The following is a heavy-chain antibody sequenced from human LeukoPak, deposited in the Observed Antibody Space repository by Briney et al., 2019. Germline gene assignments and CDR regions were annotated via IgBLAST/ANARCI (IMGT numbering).Heavy chain of an antibody. CDR3: AKSPLTVYYYYGMDV. D-gene: IGHD4-17*01. J-gene: IGHJ6*02. V-gene: IGHV3-30*18. Sequence: GRSLRLSCAASGFTFSSYGMHWVRQAPGKGLEWVAVISYDGSNKYYADSVKGRFTISRDNSKNTLYLQMNSLRAEDTVVYYCAKSPLTVYYYYGMDVWGQGTTVTVSS. CDR2: ISYDGSNK. CDR1: GFTFSSYG.